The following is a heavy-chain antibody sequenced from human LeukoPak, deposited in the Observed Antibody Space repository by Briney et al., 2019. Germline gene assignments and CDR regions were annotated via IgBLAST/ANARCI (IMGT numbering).Heavy chain of an antibody. Sequence: GGSLRLSCAASGFTFSTYSMNWVRQASGKGLEWVSYISYSSSAIYYADSVKGRFTISRDNAKNSLYLRMNSLRDEDTAVYYCARDSYGSSGYYYVSDYWGQGTLVTVSS. CDR2: ISYSSSAI. D-gene: IGHD3-22*01. V-gene: IGHV3-48*02. J-gene: IGHJ4*02. CDR3: ARDSYGSSGYYYVSDY. CDR1: GFTFSTYS.